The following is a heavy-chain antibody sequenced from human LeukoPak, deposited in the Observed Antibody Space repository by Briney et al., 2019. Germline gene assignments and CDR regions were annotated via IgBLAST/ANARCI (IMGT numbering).Heavy chain of an antibody. CDR1: GFTFSSYS. Sequence: GGSLRLSCAASGFTFSSYSMNWVRQAPGKGLEWVSSISSSSSYIYYADSVKGRFNISRDNAKNSLYLQMNSLRAEDTAVYYCARGQGDILTGYARDYWGQGTLVTVSS. CDR3: ARGQGDILTGYARDY. V-gene: IGHV3-21*01. D-gene: IGHD3-9*01. CDR2: ISSSSSYI. J-gene: IGHJ4*02.